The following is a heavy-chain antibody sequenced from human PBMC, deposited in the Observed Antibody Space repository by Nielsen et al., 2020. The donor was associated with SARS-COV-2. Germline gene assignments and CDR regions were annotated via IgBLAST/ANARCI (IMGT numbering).Heavy chain of an antibody. Sequence: GESLKISCAASGFTFSSYSMNWVRQAPGKGLEWVSSISSSSSYIYYADPVKGRFTISRDNAKNSLYLQMNSLRAEDTAVYYCARDNPFTVWFGELTGRNAMDVWGQGTTVTVSS. CDR3: ARDNPFTVWFGELTGRNAMDV. J-gene: IGHJ6*02. D-gene: IGHD3-10*01. CDR1: GFTFSSYS. CDR2: ISSSSSYI. V-gene: IGHV3-21*01.